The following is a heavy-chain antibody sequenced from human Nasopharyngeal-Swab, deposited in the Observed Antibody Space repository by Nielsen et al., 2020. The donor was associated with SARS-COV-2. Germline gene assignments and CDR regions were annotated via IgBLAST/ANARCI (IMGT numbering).Heavy chain of an antibody. Sequence: GESVAISCSDSGWTFCSYAMHWVRQAPGKGLEYVSAISSNGGSTYYADSVKGRFTISRDNSKNTLYLQMSSLRAEGTAVYYCVTGDIVATGDYYYGMDVWGQGTTVTVSS. D-gene: IGHD5-12*01. V-gene: IGHV3-64D*06. CDR1: GWTFCSYA. CDR2: ISSNGGST. J-gene: IGHJ6*02. CDR3: VTGDIVATGDYYYGMDV.